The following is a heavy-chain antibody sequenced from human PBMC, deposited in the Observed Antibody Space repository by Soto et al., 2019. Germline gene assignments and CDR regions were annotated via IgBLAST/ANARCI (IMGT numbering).Heavy chain of an antibody. V-gene: IGHV3-53*02. CDR3: ARVPGRL. CDR2: VYSGGAT. D-gene: IGHD3-10*01. J-gene: IGHJ4*02. CDR1: GFSVSRNY. Sequence: QLVETGGGWIQPGTSLTLSCAASGFSVSRNYMTWVRHAPGKGLEWVSCVYSGGATFYADSVKGRFSLSRDDSQNTMYLQMNNRRGEDTAVYYCARVPGRLWGRGTLVTVAS.